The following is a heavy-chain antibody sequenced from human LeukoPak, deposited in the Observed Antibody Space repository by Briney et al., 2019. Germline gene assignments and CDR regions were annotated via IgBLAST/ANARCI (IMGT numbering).Heavy chain of an antibody. CDR2: IYHSGST. CDR3: ASTNGYSYGSLYDY. CDR1: GYSISSGYY. D-gene: IGHD5-18*01. J-gene: IGHJ4*02. V-gene: IGHV4-38-2*01. Sequence: SETLSLTCAVSGYSISSGYYWGWIRQPPGKGLEWIGSIYHSGSTYYNPSLKSRVTISVDTSKNQFSLKLSSVTAADTAVYYCASTNGYSYGSLYDYWGQGTLVTVYS.